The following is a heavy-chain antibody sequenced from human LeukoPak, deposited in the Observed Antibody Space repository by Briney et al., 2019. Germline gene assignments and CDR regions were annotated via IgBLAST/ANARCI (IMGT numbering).Heavy chain of an antibody. CDR2: ISYDGTNT. D-gene: IGHD4-23*01. J-gene: IGHJ4*02. CDR1: GFTFTNYA. CDR3: AKENGGNSYDY. Sequence: PGGSLRLSCAASGFTFTNYAFYWVRQPPGQGLEWVAVISYDGTNTKYVASVRGRFTFSRDNSNNTLYLHMSSLRLEDSAVYYCAKENGGNSYDYWGQGTLVTVSS. V-gene: IGHV3-30-3*01.